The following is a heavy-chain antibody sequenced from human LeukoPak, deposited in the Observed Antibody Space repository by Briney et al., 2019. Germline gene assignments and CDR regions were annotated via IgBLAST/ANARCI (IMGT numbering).Heavy chain of an antibody. CDR3: ASQAVVLMTYIDF. CDR2: IYFSGST. J-gene: IGHJ4*02. V-gene: IGHV4-39*01. Sequence: PSETLSLTCTVSGASISRTSYNWGWIRQPPGKGLEWIGSIYFSGSTYYNPSLKSRVTISVDTSKNQFPLRLSSVTAADTAVYYCASQAVVLMTYIDFWGQGTLVTVSS. CDR1: GASISRTSYN. D-gene: IGHD3-22*01.